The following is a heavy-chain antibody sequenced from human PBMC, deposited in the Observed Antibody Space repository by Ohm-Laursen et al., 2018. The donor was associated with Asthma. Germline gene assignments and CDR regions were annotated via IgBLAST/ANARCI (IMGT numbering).Heavy chain of an antibody. CDR2: INGDGGIK. Sequence: GSLRLSCTASGFTITNYRMHWVRQAPGKGLVWVSRINGDGGIKSYAASVKGRFTISRDDAKNTVYLQMNSLRVDDTAVYYCAYEFGGSGDYWGQGTLVTVSS. CDR3: AYEFGGSGDY. CDR1: GFTITNYR. J-gene: IGHJ4*02. V-gene: IGHV3-74*01. D-gene: IGHD3-10*01.